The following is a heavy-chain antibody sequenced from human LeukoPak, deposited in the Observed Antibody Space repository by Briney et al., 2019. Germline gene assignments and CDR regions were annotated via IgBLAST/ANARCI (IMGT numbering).Heavy chain of an antibody. CDR2: IFPGDSDT. V-gene: IGHV5-51*01. J-gene: IGHJ4*02. Sequence: PGESLKISCKGSGYSFTSFWIGWVRQMPGKGLEWMGIIFPGDSDTRYSPSFQGQVTIPADKSISTAYLQWSSLKASDTAMYYCARHFTTRGNYYDSSRYYYSDYWGQGTLVTVSS. CDR1: GYSFTSFW. D-gene: IGHD3-22*01. CDR3: ARHFTTRGNYYDSSRYYYSDY.